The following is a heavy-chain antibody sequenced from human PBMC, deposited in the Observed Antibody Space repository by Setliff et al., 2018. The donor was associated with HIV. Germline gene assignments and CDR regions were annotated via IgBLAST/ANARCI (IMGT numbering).Heavy chain of an antibody. CDR2: IYYNGSVSYSEKT. CDR1: GGSISRSSYF. J-gene: IGHJ3*02. CDR3: GRVGFGELFGAFDI. D-gene: IGHD3-10*01. V-gene: IGHV4-31*02. Sequence: PSETLSLTCTVSGGSISRSSYFWTWIRQRPGQGLEWIGYIYYNGSVSYSEKTYYSPSLKSRVTISVDSSKNQFSLKLSSVTAADTAMYYCGRVGFGELFGAFDIWGQGIMVTVSS.